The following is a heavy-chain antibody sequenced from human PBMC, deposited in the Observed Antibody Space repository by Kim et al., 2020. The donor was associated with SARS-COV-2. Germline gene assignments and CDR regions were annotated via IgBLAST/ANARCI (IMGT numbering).Heavy chain of an antibody. Sequence: ASVKVSCKASGYTFTGYYMHWVRQAPGQGLEWMGWINPNSGGTNYAQKFQGRVTMTRDTSISTAYMELSRLRSDDTAVYYCARKNDCSSTSCYRFQPSWFDPWGQGTLVTVSS. CDR1: GYTFTGYY. J-gene: IGHJ5*02. CDR2: INPNSGGT. V-gene: IGHV1-2*02. D-gene: IGHD2-2*02. CDR3: ARKNDCSSTSCYRFQPSWFDP.